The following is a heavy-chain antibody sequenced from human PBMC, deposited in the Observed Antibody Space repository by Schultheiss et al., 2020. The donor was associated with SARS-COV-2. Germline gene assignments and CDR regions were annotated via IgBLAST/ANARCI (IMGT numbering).Heavy chain of an antibody. CDR3: ARGEYGGSFDY. CDR2: IYTSGST. V-gene: IGHV4-61*01. D-gene: IGHD3-16*01. Sequence: SETLSLTCTVSGGSISSGSYYWGWIRQPPGKGLEWIGRIYTSGSTNYNPSLKSRVTISVDTSKNQFSLKLSSVTAADTAVYYCARGEYGGSFDYWGQGTLVTVSS. J-gene: IGHJ4*02. CDR1: GGSISSGSYY.